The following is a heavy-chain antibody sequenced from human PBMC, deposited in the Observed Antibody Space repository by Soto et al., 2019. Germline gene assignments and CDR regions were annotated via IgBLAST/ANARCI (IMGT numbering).Heavy chain of an antibody. CDR2: IIPILGIA. CDR3: ARTLSSGELLGEDAFDI. Sequence: QVQLVQSGAEVKKPGSSVKVSCKASGGTFSSYTISWVRQAPGQGLEWMGRIIPILGIANYAQKFQGRVTTTTDKSTSTAYMELSSLRSEDTAVYYCARTLSSGELLGEDAFDIWGQGTMVTVSS. V-gene: IGHV1-69*02. CDR1: GGTFSSYT. J-gene: IGHJ3*02. D-gene: IGHD1-26*01.